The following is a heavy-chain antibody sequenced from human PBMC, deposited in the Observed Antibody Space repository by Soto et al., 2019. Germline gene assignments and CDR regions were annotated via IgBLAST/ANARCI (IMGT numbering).Heavy chain of an antibody. D-gene: IGHD3-3*01. CDR2: INPSGGST. CDR1: GYTFTSYY. Sequence: GASVKVSCKASGYTFTSYYMHWVRQAPGQGLERMGIINPSGGSTSYAQKFQGRVTITRDTSASTAYMELSSLRSEDTAVYYCARDSSPYYDFWSGYHGDAFDIWGQGTMVTVSS. CDR3: ARDSSPYYDFWSGYHGDAFDI. V-gene: IGHV1-46*01. J-gene: IGHJ3*02.